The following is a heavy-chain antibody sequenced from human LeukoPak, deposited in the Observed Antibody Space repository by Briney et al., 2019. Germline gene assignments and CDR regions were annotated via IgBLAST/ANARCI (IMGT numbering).Heavy chain of an antibody. CDR3: ARESYYYDSSGSLDYGMDV. CDR2: IYTSGST. D-gene: IGHD3-22*01. CDR1: GGSISSYY. V-gene: IGHV4-4*07. J-gene: IGHJ6*02. Sequence: PSETLSLTCTVSGGSISSYYWSWIRQPAGKGLEWIGRIYTSGSTNYNPSLKSRVTVSVDTSKNQFSLKLSSVTAADTAVYYCARESYYYDSSGSLDYGMDVWGQGTTVTVSS.